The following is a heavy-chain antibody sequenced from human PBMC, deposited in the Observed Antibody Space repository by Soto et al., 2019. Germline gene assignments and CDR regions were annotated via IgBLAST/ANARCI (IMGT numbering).Heavy chain of an antibody. CDR1: GYSFTSYW. V-gene: IGHV5-51*01. D-gene: IGHD3-9*01. CDR2: IYPGDSDT. CDR3: ARLPYVLRYFDWLPQEYFQH. Sequence: GESRKISCKGSGYSFTSYWIGRVRQMPGKGLEWMGIIYPGDSDTRYSPSFQGQVTISADKSISTAYLQWSSLKASDTAMYYCARLPYVLRYFDWLPQEYFQHWGQGTLVTVSS. J-gene: IGHJ1*01.